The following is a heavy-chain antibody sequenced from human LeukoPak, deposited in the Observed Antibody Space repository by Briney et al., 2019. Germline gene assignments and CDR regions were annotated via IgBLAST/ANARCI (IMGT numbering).Heavy chain of an antibody. J-gene: IGHJ4*02. CDR1: GFTFSSYA. V-gene: IGHV3-23*01. D-gene: IGHD2-15*01. CDR2: ISGSGGST. CDR3: ARPGGCSGDSCYFDY. Sequence: GGSLRLSCAASGFTFSSYAMSWVRQAPGKGLEWVSTISGSGGSTYYADSVKGRFTISRDNSKNTLYLQMNSLRAEDTAVYYCARPGGCSGDSCYFDYWAQGTPVTVSS.